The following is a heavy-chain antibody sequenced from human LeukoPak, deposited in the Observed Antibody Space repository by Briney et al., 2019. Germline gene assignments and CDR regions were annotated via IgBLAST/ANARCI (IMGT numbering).Heavy chain of an antibody. J-gene: IGHJ4*02. V-gene: IGHV4-59*01. CDR3: ARVFSGYDFDY. Sequence: SGTLSLTCTVSGGSISSYYWSWIRQPPGKGLEWIGYIYYSGSTNYNPSLKSRVTISVDTSKNQFSLKLSSVTAADTAVYYCARVFSGYDFDYWGQGTLVTASS. CDR1: GGSISSYY. D-gene: IGHD5-12*01. CDR2: IYYSGST.